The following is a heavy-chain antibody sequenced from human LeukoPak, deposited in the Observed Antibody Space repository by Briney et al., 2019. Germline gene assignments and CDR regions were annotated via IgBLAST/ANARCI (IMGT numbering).Heavy chain of an antibody. CDR2: ILYDGTNK. V-gene: IGHV3-30*18. D-gene: IGHD4-23*01. CDR3: AKGDYGGNSHTFDI. CDR1: GFTFSAFA. J-gene: IGHJ3*02. Sequence: GGSLRLSCAASGFTFSAFAVHWVRQAPGKGLEWVAVILYDGTNKYYADSVKGRLTISRDNSKNTLSLQLNSLRSEDTAVYFCAKGDYGGNSHTFDIWGQGTMVTVSS.